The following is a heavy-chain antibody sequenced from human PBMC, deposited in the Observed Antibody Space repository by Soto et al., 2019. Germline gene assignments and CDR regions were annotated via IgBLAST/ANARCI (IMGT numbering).Heavy chain of an antibody. CDR2: IYSAGNT. D-gene: IGHD1-26*01. CDR3: ARDFVVGGPTINYYYGMDV. J-gene: IGHJ6*02. V-gene: IGHV3-66*01. CDR1: GFTVGSNY. Sequence: PGXSLRLSCAASGFTVGSNYLSWFRQAPGNGLEWISIIYSAGNTYYADSVKGRFTISRDNSKNTLYLQMNSLGAEDTAVYYCARDFVVGGPTINYYYGMDVWGQGTTVTVSS.